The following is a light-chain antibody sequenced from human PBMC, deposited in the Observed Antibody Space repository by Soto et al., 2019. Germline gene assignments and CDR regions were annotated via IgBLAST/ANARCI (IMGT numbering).Light chain of an antibody. V-gene: IGLV2-23*02. CDR1: SSDVGSYNL. Sequence: QSVLTQPASVSGSPGQSITISCTETSSDVGSYNLVSWYQHHPGKAPKLMIYEVSKRPSGVSNRFSGSKSGNTASLTISGLQAEDEADYYCCSYAGSSTLVFRTGTKV. CDR3: CSYAGSSTLV. CDR2: EVS. J-gene: IGLJ1*01.